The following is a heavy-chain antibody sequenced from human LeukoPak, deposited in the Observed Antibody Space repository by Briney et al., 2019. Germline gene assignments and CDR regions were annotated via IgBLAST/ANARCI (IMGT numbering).Heavy chain of an antibody. CDR2: INHSGST. D-gene: IGHD6-13*01. CDR1: GGSFSGYY. CDR3: ARVRSGAAAGRWEIYYYYYYMDV. J-gene: IGHJ6*03. Sequence: SETLSLTYTVYGGSFSGYYWSWIRQPPGKGLEWIGEINHSGSTNYNPSLKSRVTISVDTSKNQFSLKLSSVTAADTAVYYCARVRSGAAAGRWEIYYYYYYMDVWGKGTTVTVSS. V-gene: IGHV4-34*01.